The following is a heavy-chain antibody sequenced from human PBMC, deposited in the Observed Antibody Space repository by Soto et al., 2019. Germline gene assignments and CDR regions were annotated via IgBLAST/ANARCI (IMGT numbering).Heavy chain of an antibody. CDR2: ISQSGST. CDR1: GGSFSATY. CDR3: AAMYDFLSGYWLDY. V-gene: IGHV4-34*01. J-gene: IGHJ4*02. D-gene: IGHD3-3*01. Sequence: SETLSLTCAVYGGSFSATYWSWIRQPPGKGLEWIGEISQSGSTNYSPSLKGRVTISLDTSKRQFSLTLSSVTAADTAVYYCAAMYDFLSGYWLDYWGQGTLVTVSS.